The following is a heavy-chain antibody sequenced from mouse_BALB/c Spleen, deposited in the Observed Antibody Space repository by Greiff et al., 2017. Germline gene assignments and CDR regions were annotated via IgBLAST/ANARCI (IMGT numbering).Heavy chain of an antibody. J-gene: IGHJ4*01. V-gene: IGHV3-1*02. D-gene: IGHD2-13*01. CDR3: ARRLDYAMDY. CDR2: IHYSGST. CDR1: GYSIPSGYS. Sequence: EVQLVESGPDLVKPSQSLSLTCTVTGYSIPSGYSWHWLRQFPGNKLEWMGYIHYSGSTNYNPSLKSRISITRDTSKNQFFLQLNSVTTEDTATYYCARRLDYAMDYWGQGTSVTVSS.